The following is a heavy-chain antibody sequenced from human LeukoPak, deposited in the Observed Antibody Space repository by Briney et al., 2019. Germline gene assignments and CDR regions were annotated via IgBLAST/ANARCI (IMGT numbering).Heavy chain of an antibody. CDR2: IIGSSA. J-gene: IGHJ4*02. CDR3: AKGAYDYSEIAYFDY. CDR1: GFSFNNYA. V-gene: IGHV3-23*01. Sequence: GGSLRLSCVASGFSFNNYAMNWVRQAPGKGLEWVSLIIGSSAFYADSVKGRFTISRDKSKNTLYLQMNSLRAEDTAVYYCAKGAYDYSEIAYFDYWGQGSLVTVSS. D-gene: IGHD5-12*01.